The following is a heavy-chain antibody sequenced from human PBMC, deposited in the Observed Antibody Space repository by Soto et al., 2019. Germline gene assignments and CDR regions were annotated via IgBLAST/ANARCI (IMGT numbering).Heavy chain of an antibody. D-gene: IGHD3-3*01. CDR1: GYTFTGYY. CDR2: ISPDSGAT. CDR3: ARGDRISIFRVITWLDP. J-gene: IGHJ5*02. V-gene: IGHV1-2*02. Sequence: SVKVACKASGYTFTGYYSHWVRQAPGQGLEWMGWISPDSGATNYTQKFQGRVTMTSETSTNTAFLELSRLRSDDTAVHFCARGDRISIFRVITWLDPWGQGTLVTVSS.